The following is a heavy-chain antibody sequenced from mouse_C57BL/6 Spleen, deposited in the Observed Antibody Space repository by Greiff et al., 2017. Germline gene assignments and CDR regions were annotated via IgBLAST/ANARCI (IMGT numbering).Heavy chain of an antibody. CDR2: IDPENGDT. D-gene: IGHD1-1*01. J-gene: IGHJ2*01. CDR3: TTTTVVAPYYFDY. Sequence: EVMLVESGAELVRPGASVKLSCTASGFNIKDDYMHWVKQRPEQGLEWIGWIDPENGDTEYASKFQGKATITADTSSNTAYLQLSSLTSEDTAVYYCTTTTVVAPYYFDYWGQGTTLTVSS. V-gene: IGHV14-4*01. CDR1: GFNIKDDY.